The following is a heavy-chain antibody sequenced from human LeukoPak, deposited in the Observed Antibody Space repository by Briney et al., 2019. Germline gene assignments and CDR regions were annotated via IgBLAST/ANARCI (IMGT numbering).Heavy chain of an antibody. V-gene: IGHV3-64D*06. Sequence: PGGSLRLSCSASGFTFSSYAMHWVRQAPGKGLEYVSAISSNGGSTYYADSVKGRFTISRDNSKNTLYLQMSSLRAEDTAVYYCVEAYYDILTGYFDYWGQGTLVTVSS. CDR1: GFTFSSYA. J-gene: IGHJ4*02. D-gene: IGHD3-9*01. CDR2: ISSNGGST. CDR3: VEAYYDILTGYFDY.